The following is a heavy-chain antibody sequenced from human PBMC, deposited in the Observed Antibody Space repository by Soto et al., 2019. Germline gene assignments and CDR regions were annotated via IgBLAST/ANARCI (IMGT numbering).Heavy chain of an antibody. D-gene: IGHD6-13*01. J-gene: IGHJ1*01. Sequence: EVQLVESGGGLVQPGGSLRVSCAASGFTFSRDWISWVRQAPGGGLEWVANINQDGSQKYYVDSVRGRFTISRDNATNSLYLLMNSLRAEDTAVYFCVRAIAEADSAWGQVTLVSVSS. V-gene: IGHV3-7*01. CDR1: GFTFSRDW. CDR3: VRAIAEADSA. CDR2: INQDGSQK.